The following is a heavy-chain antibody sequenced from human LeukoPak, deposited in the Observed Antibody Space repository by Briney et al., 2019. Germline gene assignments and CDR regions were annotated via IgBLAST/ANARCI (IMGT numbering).Heavy chain of an antibody. CDR2: INHSGST. D-gene: IGHD2-2*01. Sequence: PSETLSLTCAVYGGSFSGYYWSWIRQPPGKGLEWIGEINHSGSTNYNPSLKSRVTISVDTSKNQFSLKLTSVTAADTAVYYCARRPSTSSSTNWFDPWGQGTLVTVSS. CDR3: ARRPSTSSSTNWFDP. J-gene: IGHJ5*02. V-gene: IGHV4-34*01. CDR1: GGSFSGYY.